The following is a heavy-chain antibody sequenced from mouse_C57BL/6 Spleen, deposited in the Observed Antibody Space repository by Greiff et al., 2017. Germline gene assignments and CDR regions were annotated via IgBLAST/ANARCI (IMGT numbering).Heavy chain of an antibody. D-gene: IGHD1-1*01. CDR2: IYPGDGDT. V-gene: IGHV1-82*01. CDR1: GYAFSSSW. Sequence: QVQLQQSGPELVKPGASVKISCKASGYAFSSSWMNWVKQRPGKGLEWIGRIYPGDGDTNHNGKFKGKATLTADKSSSTAYMQLSSLTSEDSAVYFCARAFDSSSYWYFDVWGTGTTVTVSS. J-gene: IGHJ1*03. CDR3: ARAFDSSSYWYFDV.